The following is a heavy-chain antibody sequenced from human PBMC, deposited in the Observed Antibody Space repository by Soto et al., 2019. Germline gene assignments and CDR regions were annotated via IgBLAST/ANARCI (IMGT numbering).Heavy chain of an antibody. CDR1: GGSLSSGPYS. J-gene: IGHJ6*02. Sequence: SETLSLTCSVSGGSLSSGPYSWGWIRQPPGKGLEWIGTFYYSGSTHYNPSLASRVTISVDTSMNQFSLKVTSVTAADTAMYYCARLGGYCSSTSCYGYYAMDVWGQGTTVTVSS. CDR3: ARLGGYCSSTSCYGYYAMDV. CDR2: FYYSGST. D-gene: IGHD2-2*01. V-gene: IGHV4-39*01.